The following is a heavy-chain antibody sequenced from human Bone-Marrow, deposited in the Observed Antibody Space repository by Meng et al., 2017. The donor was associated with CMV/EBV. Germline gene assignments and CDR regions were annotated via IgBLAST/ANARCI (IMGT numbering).Heavy chain of an antibody. J-gene: IGHJ4*02. CDR2: IYYGGST. Sequence: SETLSLTCALYGGSFSGYYWSWIRQPPGKGLEWIGSIYYGGSTYYCASLKNRVTISLDTSKSTFSLDLNSVTAADTAIYYCASITTYYTRFDYWGQGTLVTVSS. CDR1: GGSFSGYY. V-gene: IGHV4-34*01. CDR3: ASITTYYTRFDY. D-gene: IGHD2/OR15-2a*01.